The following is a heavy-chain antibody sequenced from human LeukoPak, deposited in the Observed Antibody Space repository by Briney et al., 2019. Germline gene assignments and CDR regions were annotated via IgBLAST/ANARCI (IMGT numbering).Heavy chain of an antibody. CDR2: ISAYNGNT. Sequence: ASVTVSCTASGYTFTSYGISWVRQAPGQGLEWMGWISAYNGNTNYAQKFQGRVTITADESTSTAYMELSSLRSEDTAVYYCARHYYDSSGYFIRYWYFDLWGRGTLVTVSS. D-gene: IGHD3-22*01. CDR1: GYTFTSYG. J-gene: IGHJ2*01. V-gene: IGHV1-18*01. CDR3: ARHYYDSSGYFIRYWYFDL.